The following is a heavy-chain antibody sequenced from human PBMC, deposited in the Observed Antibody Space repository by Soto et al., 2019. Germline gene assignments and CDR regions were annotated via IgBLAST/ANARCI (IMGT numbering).Heavy chain of an antibody. D-gene: IGHD3-16*01. CDR1: GFMFSTYA. J-gene: IGHJ4*02. V-gene: IGHV3-33*01. Sequence: QVQLVESGGGVVQPGRSLRLSCEASGFMFSTYAMHWVRQAPGKGLEWVACIWFDGSDKVYADSVKGRFTISRDNSKNTLYLQMNSLRDEETAVYYCTRALTYDNLYYWCQGNLVTVSS. CDR3: TRALTYDNLYY. CDR2: IWFDGSDK.